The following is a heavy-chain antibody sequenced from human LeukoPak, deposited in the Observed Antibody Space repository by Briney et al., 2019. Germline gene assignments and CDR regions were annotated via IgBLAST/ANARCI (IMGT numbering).Heavy chain of an antibody. J-gene: IGHJ4*02. V-gene: IGHV3-21*01. D-gene: IGHD1-1*01. Sequence: GGSLRLSCAASGFTFSSYSMNWVRQAPGKGLEWVSSISSSSSYIYYADSVKGRFTISRDNAKNSLYLQMNSLRAEDTAVYYCARSGVHGRTFDYWGQGTLVTVSS. CDR3: ARSGVHGRTFDY. CDR2: ISSSSSYI. CDR1: GFTFSSYS.